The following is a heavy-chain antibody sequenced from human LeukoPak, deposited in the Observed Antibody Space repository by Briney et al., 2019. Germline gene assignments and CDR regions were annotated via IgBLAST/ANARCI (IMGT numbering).Heavy chain of an antibody. V-gene: IGHV4-59*01. CDR1: GGSISLYY. CDR3: ARAYYYGSGTFDI. D-gene: IGHD3-10*01. J-gene: IGHJ3*02. Sequence: SETLSITCTVSGGSISLYYWSWIRQPPGKGLEWIGYIYYTGSTYYNPSLKSRVTISVDTSKNQFSLKLSSVTAADTAVYYCARAYYYGSGTFDIWGQGTMVTVSS. CDR2: IYYTGST.